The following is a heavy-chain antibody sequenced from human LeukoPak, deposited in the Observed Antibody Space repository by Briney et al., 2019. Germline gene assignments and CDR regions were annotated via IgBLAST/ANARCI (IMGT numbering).Heavy chain of an antibody. Sequence: PSETLSLTCTVSGGSISSYYWSWIRQPPGKGLEWIGYIYYSGSTNYNPSLKSRVTISVDTSKNQFSLKLSSVAAADTAVYYCASSLAREGDGYNDYWGQGTLVTVSS. CDR2: IYYSGST. CDR1: GGSISSYY. CDR3: ASSLAREGDGYNDY. D-gene: IGHD5-24*01. J-gene: IGHJ4*02. V-gene: IGHV4-59*08.